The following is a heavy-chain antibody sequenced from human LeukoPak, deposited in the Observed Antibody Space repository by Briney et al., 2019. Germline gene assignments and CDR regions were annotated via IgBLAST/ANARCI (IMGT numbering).Heavy chain of an antibody. CDR3: ARRVVVRPRYRFVL. CDR1: GGSVSSGSFY. J-gene: IGHJ3*01. CDR2: IYYTENT. D-gene: IGHD2-2*01. V-gene: IGHV4-61*01. Sequence: SEILSLTCTVSGGSVSSGSFYWTWIRQPPGKGLEWIVYIYYTENTNSNPSLNSRATMSLYTSKSQFSRKFNSVTAANSAVYCCARRVVVRPRYRFVLWGEGPM.